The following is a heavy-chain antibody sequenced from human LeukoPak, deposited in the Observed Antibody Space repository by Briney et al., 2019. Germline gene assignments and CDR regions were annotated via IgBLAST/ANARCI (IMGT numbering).Heavy chain of an antibody. CDR1: GGSISSYY. J-gene: IGHJ6*03. Sequence: SETLSLTCTVSGGSISSYYWSWIRQPPGKGLEWIGRIYTSRSTNYNPSLKSRVTMSVDTSKNQFSLKLSSVTAADTAVYYCARAGGSYPKHYYFYYYMDVWGKGTTVTISS. CDR3: ARAGGSYPKHYYFYYYMDV. CDR2: IYTSRST. D-gene: IGHD1-26*01. V-gene: IGHV4-4*07.